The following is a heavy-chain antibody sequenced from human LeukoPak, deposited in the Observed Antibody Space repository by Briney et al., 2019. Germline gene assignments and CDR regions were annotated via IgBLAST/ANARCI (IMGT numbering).Heavy chain of an antibody. CDR3: AKLSRVITDGWPIPYKFDY. D-gene: IGHD5-24*01. CDR1: GGSISTSNYY. J-gene: IGHJ4*02. CDR2: IFYSGST. V-gene: IGHV4-39*07. Sequence: KTSETLSLTCTVSGGSISTSNYYWGWIRQPPGKGLEWIGNIFYSGSTYYSPSLKSRVTISLDTSRNQFSLKLTSVTAADTAVYYCAKLSRVITDGWPIPYKFDYWGQGTLVTVSS.